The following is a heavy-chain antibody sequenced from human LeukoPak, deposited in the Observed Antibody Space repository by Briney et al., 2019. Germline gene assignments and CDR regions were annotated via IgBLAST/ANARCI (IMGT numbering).Heavy chain of an antibody. J-gene: IGHJ4*02. CDR2: INQDASET. CDR3: ARDHLEYSFDY. CDR1: GFTFSSYW. V-gene: IGHV3-7*04. Sequence: PGGSPRLSCAASGFTFSSYWMSWVRQAPGTGLEWVANINQDASETYYVDSVKGRFTISRDNAKNSVYLQMNSLRADDTAVYYCARDHLEYSFDYWGQGALVTVSS.